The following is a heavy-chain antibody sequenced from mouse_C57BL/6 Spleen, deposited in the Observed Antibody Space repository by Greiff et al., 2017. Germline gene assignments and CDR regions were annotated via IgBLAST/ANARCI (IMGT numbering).Heavy chain of an antibody. CDR2: IRSKSNNYAT. Sequence: EVKVVESGGGLVQPKGSLKLSCAASGFSFNTYAMNWVRQAPGRGLEWVARIRSKSNNYATYYADSVKDRFTISRDDSESMLYLQMNNLKTEDTAMYYCVRQGDCAWFAYWGQGTLVTVSA. J-gene: IGHJ3*01. CDR3: VRQGDCAWFAY. CDR1: GFSFNTYA. V-gene: IGHV10-1*01.